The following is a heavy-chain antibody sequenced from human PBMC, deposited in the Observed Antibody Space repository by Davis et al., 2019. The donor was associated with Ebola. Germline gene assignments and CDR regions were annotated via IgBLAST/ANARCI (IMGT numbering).Heavy chain of an antibody. CDR3: AKDNYAVTIMVGAFDI. CDR2: IGTGSET. V-gene: IGHV3-23*01. CDR1: GFIFSSYV. D-gene: IGHD3-10*01. J-gene: IGHJ3*02. Sequence: GGSLRLSCAASGFIFSSYVMSWVRQAPGKGLEWVSTIGTGSETYHADSVKGRFTISRDNSKNTVYLQMHSLKVEDTAIYYGAKDNYAVTIMVGAFDIGGQGTVVTVSS.